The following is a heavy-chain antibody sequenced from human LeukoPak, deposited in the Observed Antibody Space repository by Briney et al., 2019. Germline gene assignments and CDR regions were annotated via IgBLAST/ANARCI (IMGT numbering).Heavy chain of an antibody. CDR2: INHSGST. V-gene: IGHV4-34*01. J-gene: IGHJ4*02. D-gene: IGHD6-19*01. Sequence: PSETLSLTCAVYGGSFSGYYWSWIRQPPGKGLEWIGEINHSGSTNYNPSLKSRVTMSVDTSKNQFSLKLSSVTAADTAVYYYARGYSSGWYYFDYWGQGTLVTVSS. CDR3: ARGYSSGWYYFDY. CDR1: GGSFSGYY.